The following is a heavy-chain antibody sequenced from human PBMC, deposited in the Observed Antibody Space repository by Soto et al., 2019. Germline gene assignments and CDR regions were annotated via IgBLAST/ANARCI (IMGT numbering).Heavy chain of an antibody. D-gene: IGHD3-3*01. CDR3: TTGYDFWSGYSPFDY. CDR2: IKSKTDGGTT. CDR1: GFTFSNAW. Sequence: PGGSLRLSCAASGFTFSNAWMSWVRQAPWKGLEWVGRIKSKTDGGTTDYAAPVKGRFTISRDDSKNTLYLQMNSLKTEDTAVYYCTTGYDFWSGYSPFDYWGQGTLVTVSS. J-gene: IGHJ4*02. V-gene: IGHV3-15*01.